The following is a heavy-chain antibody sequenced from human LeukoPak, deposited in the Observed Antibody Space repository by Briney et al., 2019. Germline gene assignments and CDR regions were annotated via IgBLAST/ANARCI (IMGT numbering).Heavy chain of an antibody. CDR3: ARDTWGYTEDY. CDR1: GGSISSSSYY. V-gene: IGHV4-39*07. J-gene: IGHJ4*02. D-gene: IGHD1-1*01. Sequence: SETLSLTCTVSGGSISSSSYYWGWIRQPPGKGLEWIGSIYYSGSTYYNPSLKSRVTMSLDTSKNQFSLKLSSVTAADTAVYYCARDTWGYTEDYWGKGTLVTVSS. CDR2: IYYSGST.